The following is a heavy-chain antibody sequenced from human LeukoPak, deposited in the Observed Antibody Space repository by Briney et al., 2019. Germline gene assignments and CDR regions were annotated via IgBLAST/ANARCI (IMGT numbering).Heavy chain of an antibody. V-gene: IGHV1-69*13. CDR2: ITPMFGTS. J-gene: IGHJ1*01. CDR3: ARDSSEFRSLLFH. CDR1: GGTFIRHS. D-gene: IGHD1-14*01. Sequence: SVKVSCKASGGTFIRHSISWVRQSPGQGLEWMGGITPMFGTSNYAQKFQGRVTITADESTSTAYMELSSLRSEDTAVYYCARDSSEFRSLLFHWGQGTLVTVSS.